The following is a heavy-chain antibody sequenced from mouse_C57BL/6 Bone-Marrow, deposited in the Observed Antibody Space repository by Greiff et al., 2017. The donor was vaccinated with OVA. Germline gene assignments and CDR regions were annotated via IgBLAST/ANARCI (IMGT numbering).Heavy chain of an antibody. D-gene: IGHD1-1*01. CDR2: IDPSDSYT. Sequence: QVQLQQPGAELVRPGTSVKLSCKASGYTFTSYWMHWVKQRPGQGLEWIGVIDPSDSYTNYNQKFKGKATLTVDTSSSTAYMQLSSLTSEDTAVYYCTTRRAYWGQGTLVTVSA. V-gene: IGHV1-59*01. CDR3: TTRRAY. CDR1: GYTFTSYW. J-gene: IGHJ3*01.